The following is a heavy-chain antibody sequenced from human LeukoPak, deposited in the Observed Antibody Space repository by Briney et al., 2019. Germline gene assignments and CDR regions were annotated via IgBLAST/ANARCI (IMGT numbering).Heavy chain of an antibody. CDR1: GFTFSSYG. CDR3: AKAQLVAVAGSLDY. J-gene: IGHJ4*02. Sequence: GGSLRLSCAASGFTFSSYGMHWVRQAPGKGLEWVAFIRYDGSNKYYADSVKGRFTISRDNSKNTLYLQMNSLRAEDTAVYYCAKAQLVAVAGSLDYWGQGTLVTVSS. V-gene: IGHV3-30*02. CDR2: IRYDGSNK. D-gene: IGHD6-19*01.